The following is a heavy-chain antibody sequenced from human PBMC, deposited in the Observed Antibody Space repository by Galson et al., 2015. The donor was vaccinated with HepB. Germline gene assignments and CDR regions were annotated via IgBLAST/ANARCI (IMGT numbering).Heavy chain of an antibody. CDR2: IYTSGST. CDR1: GGSISSGSYY. J-gene: IGHJ3*02. V-gene: IGHV4-61*02. D-gene: IGHD3-22*01. Sequence: LSLTCTVSGGSISSGSYYWSWIRQPAGKGLEWIGRIYTSGSTNYNPSLKSRVTMSVDTSKNQFSLKLSSVTAADTAVYYCARVQIVGEDAFDIWGQGTMVTVSS. CDR3: ARVQIVGEDAFDI.